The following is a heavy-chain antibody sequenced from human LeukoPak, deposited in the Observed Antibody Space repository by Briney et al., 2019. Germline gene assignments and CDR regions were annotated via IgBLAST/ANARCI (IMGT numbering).Heavy chain of an antibody. CDR2: ISYDGSNK. CDR3: AKDRGFY. J-gene: IGHJ4*02. CDR1: GFTFSSYG. Sequence: GRSLRLSCAASGFTFSSYGMHWVRQAPGKGLEWVAVISYDGSNKYYADSVKGRFTISRDNSKNTLYLQMNSLRAEDTAVYYCAKDRGFYWGQGTLVTVSS. V-gene: IGHV3-30*18.